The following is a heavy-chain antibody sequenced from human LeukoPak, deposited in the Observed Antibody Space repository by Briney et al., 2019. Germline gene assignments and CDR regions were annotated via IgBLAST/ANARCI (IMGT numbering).Heavy chain of an antibody. CDR3: AAYQLTVLRDAFDI. CDR2: ISYNGDTI. D-gene: IGHD2-2*01. V-gene: IGHV3-11*04. Sequence: LSLTCTVSGGSISSYYWSWIRQAPGKGLEWVSYISYNGDTIYYADSVKGRFTISRDNAKNSLYLQMNSLRAEDTAVYYCAAYQLTVLRDAFDIRGQGTMVTVSS. CDR1: GGSISSYY. J-gene: IGHJ3*02.